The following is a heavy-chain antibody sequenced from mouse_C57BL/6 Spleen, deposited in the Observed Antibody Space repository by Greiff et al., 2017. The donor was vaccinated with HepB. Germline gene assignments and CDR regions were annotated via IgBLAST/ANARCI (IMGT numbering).Heavy chain of an antibody. Sequence: EVKLVESEGGLVQPGSSMKLSCTASGFTFSDYYMAWVRQVPEKGLEWVANINYDGSSTYYLDSLKSRFIISRDNAKNILYLQMSSLKSEDTATYYCARGRDASYYFDYWGQGTTLTVSS. V-gene: IGHV5-16*01. J-gene: IGHJ2*01. D-gene: IGHD6-1*01. CDR2: INYDGSST. CDR1: GFTFSDYY. CDR3: ARGRDASYYFDY.